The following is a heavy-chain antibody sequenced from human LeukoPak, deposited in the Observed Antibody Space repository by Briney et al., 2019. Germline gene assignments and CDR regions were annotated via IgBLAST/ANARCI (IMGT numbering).Heavy chain of an antibody. J-gene: IGHJ6*03. CDR3: ARVAAGVVGVPGAIGFGWLRRDYYYMDV. Sequence: ASVKVSRKASGYTFTSYYMHWVRQAPGEGLEWMGIINPSGGSTSYAQKFQGRVTMTRDVSTSTVYMELSSLRSEDTAVCYCARVAAGVVGVPGAIGFGWLRRDYYYMDVWGKGTTVTVSS. CDR1: GYTFTSYY. V-gene: IGHV1-46*01. D-gene: IGHD2-2*02. CDR2: INPSGGST.